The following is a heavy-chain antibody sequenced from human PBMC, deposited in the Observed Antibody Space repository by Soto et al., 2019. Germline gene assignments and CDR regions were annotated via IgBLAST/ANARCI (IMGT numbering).Heavy chain of an antibody. CDR3: ARGSMVATVPYYYYGMDV. CDR2: IWYDGSNK. CDR1: GFTFSSYG. V-gene: IGHV3-33*01. D-gene: IGHD5-12*01. J-gene: IGHJ6*02. Sequence: QVQLVESGGGVVQPGRSLRLSCAASGFTFSSYGMHWVRQAPGKGLEWVAVIWYDGSNKYYADSVKGRFTISRDNSKNTLYLQMTSLRAEDTAVYYCARGSMVATVPYYYYGMDVWGQGTTVTVSS.